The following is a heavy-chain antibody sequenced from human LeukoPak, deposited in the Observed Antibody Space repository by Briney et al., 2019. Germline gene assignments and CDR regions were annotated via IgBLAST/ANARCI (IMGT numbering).Heavy chain of an antibody. J-gene: IGHJ4*02. Sequence: SETLSLTCTVSGGSISSYYWSWIRQPPGKGLEWIGYIYYSGSTNYNPSLKSRVTISVDTSKNQFSLKLSSVTAADTAVYYCARGLPKDYVWGSYPYTHFDYWGQGTLVTVSS. CDR1: GGSISSYY. D-gene: IGHD3-16*01. V-gene: IGHV4-59*01. CDR3: ARGLPKDYVWGSYPYTHFDY. CDR2: IYYSGST.